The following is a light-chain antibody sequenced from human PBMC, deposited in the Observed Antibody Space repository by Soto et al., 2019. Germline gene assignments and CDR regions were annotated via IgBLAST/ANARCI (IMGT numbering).Light chain of an antibody. J-gene: IGLJ1*01. CDR3: QSSASSLNV. CDR1: SSNIGAGYD. V-gene: IGLV1-40*01. CDR2: GNS. Sequence: QSVLTQPPSVSGAPGQRVTISCTGSSSNIGAGYDVHWYQQLPGTAPKLLIYGNSNRPSGVPDRFSGSKSGTSASLAITGLQAEGEDDYYCQSSASSLNVFGTGTKVT.